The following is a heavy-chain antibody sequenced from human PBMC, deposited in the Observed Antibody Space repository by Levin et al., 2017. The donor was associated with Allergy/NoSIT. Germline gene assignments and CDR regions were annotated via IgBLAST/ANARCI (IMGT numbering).Heavy chain of an antibody. CDR3: ARDVSGLWFLTGWVDAFLGVGVHPTTPTFLKGRFTSARANARNTVYWQMISLGGEDTALYDCARDVSGLWLLSGWFDA. CDR2: INSDGGSA. CDR1: GFTFSNYW. Sequence: PGGSLRLSCAASGFTFSNYWMHWVRQVPRKGLVWVARINSDGGSAYYADFVKGRFTVSRDNAKNTLYLQMNSLRGEDTALYYCARDVSGLWFLTGWVDAFLGVGVHPTTPTFLKGRFTSARANARNTVYWQMISLGGEDTALYDCARDVSGLWLLSGWFDAWGQGTLVTVSS. J-gene: IGHJ5*02. V-gene: IGHV3-74*01. D-gene: IGHD3-10*01.